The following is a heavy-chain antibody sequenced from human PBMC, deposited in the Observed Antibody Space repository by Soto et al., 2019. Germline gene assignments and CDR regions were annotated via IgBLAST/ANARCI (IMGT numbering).Heavy chain of an antibody. V-gene: IGHV4-39*01. CDR1: GGSITSGSFY. CDR2: IGNSGTT. CDR3: GSDFGRHRTDY. D-gene: IGHD2-15*01. Sequence: SETLSLTCTVSGGSITSGSFYWGWIRQPPGKGLEWIGTIGNSGTTYYNPSLTSLTSRLTISMDTSKNQFSLKLTSVTAADTAVYFCGSDFGRHRTDYWGQGSLVTVSS. J-gene: IGHJ4*02.